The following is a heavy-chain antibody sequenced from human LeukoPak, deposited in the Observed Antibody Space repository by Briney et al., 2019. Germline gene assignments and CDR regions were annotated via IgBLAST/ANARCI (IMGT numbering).Heavy chain of an antibody. Sequence: GGSLRLSCAASGFTFSSYGMSWVRQAPGKGLEWVANIKQDGSEKYYVDSVKGRFTISRDNAKNSLYLQMNSLRAEDTAVYYCARERAPVDYDILTGYYNGAFDIWGQGTMVTVSS. CDR2: IKQDGSEK. D-gene: IGHD3-9*01. CDR1: GFTFSSYG. V-gene: IGHV3-7*01. J-gene: IGHJ3*02. CDR3: ARERAPVDYDILTGYYNGAFDI.